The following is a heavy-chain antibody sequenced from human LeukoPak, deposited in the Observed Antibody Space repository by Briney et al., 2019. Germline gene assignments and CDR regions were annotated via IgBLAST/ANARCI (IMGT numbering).Heavy chain of an antibody. D-gene: IGHD7-27*01. CDR1: GFTFSSYS. CDR2: ISSSSSYI. Sequence: PGGSLRLSCAASGFTFSSYSMNWVRQAPGKGLEWVSSISSSSSYIYYADSVKGRFTISRDNAKNSLYLQMNSLRAEDTAVYYRARDPRTGIDAFDIWGQGTMVTVSS. V-gene: IGHV3-21*01. J-gene: IGHJ3*02. CDR3: ARDPRTGIDAFDI.